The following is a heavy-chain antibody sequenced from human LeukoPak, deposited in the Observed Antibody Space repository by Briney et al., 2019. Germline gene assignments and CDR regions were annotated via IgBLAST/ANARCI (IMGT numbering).Heavy chain of an antibody. CDR1: GGSINSYF. V-gene: IGHV4-59*01. CDR3: ARVFIMLRGVPPSPHFDY. D-gene: IGHD3-10*01. Sequence: SETLSLTCTVSGGSINSYFWSWIRQPPGKGLEWIGYIYYSGSTNYNPSLKSRVTISVDRSKNQFSLNLSSVTAADTAVYYCARVFIMLRGVPPSPHFDYWGQGTLVTVSS. J-gene: IGHJ4*02. CDR2: IYYSGST.